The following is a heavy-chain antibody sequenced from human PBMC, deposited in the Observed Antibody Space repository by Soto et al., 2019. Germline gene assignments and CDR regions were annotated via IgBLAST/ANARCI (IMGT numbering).Heavy chain of an antibody. CDR2: IYNGGSP. CDR1: GGSISTDY. V-gene: IGHV4-59*01. D-gene: IGHD3-3*01. CDR3: ARGEWFLRGYGMDV. Sequence: QVQLQESGPGLVKASETLSLTCTVSGGSISTDYWSWIRQPPGKRLEYIGFIYNGGSPNYSPSLESRVPISPDTSKNQFSLTLSSVTAADTAVYYCARGEWFLRGYGMDVWGRGTTVTVS. J-gene: IGHJ6*02.